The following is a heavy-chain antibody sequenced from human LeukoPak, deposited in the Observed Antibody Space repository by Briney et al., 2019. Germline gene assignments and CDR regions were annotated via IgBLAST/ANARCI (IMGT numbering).Heavy chain of an antibody. CDR1: GGSISSSSYY. V-gene: IGHV4-39*01. J-gene: IGHJ4*02. Sequence: SETLSLTCTVSGGSISSSSYYWGWIRQPPGEGLEWIGSIYYSGSASYNPPLKSRVTISVDTSKNQFSLKLSSVTAADTAVYYCARQWGGITGSYYFDYWGQGTLVTVSS. CDR3: ARQWGGITGSYYFDY. D-gene: IGHD1-20*01. CDR2: IYYSGSA.